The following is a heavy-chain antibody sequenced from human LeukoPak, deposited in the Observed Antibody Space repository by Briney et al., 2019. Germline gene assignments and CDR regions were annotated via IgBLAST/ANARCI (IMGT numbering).Heavy chain of an antibody. Sequence: SETLSLTCTVSGGSISSGSYYWSWIRQPAGKGLEWIGRIYTSGSTNYNPSLKSRVTISVDTSKNQFSLKLSSVTAADTAVYYCARAAGSDYYGSGSSFGWFDTWGQGTLVTVSS. CDR1: GGSISSGSYY. CDR3: ARAAGSDYYGSGSSFGWFDT. D-gene: IGHD3-10*01. CDR2: IYTSGST. V-gene: IGHV4-61*02. J-gene: IGHJ5*02.